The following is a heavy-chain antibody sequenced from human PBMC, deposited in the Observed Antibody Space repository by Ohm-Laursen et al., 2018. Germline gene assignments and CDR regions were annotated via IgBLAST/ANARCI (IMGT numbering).Heavy chain of an antibody. CDR1: GGSISGYY. CDR3: ARRETDYSYGYGY. J-gene: IGHJ4*02. Sequence: GTLSLTWTVSGGSISGYYWSWIRQPPGKGLEWIGYIYYTGSTTYNPSLKSRVTISVDTSKKQFSLKLSSVTAADTAVYYCARRETDYSYGYGYWGQGTLVTVSS. D-gene: IGHD5-18*01. CDR2: IYYTGST. V-gene: IGHV4-59*08.